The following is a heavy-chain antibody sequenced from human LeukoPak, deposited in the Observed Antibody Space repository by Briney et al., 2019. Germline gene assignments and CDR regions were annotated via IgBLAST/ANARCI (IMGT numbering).Heavy chain of an antibody. CDR3: ARYLVGAGLPRRYNFDY. CDR2: IYYSGST. D-gene: IGHD1-26*01. V-gene: IGHV4-39*01. Sequence: PSETLSPTCTVSGGSISSSSYYWGWIRQPPGKGLEWIGSIYYSGSTYYNPSLKSRVTISVDTSKNQFSLKLSSVTAADTAVYYCARYLVGAGLPRRYNFDYWGQGTLVTVSS. J-gene: IGHJ4*02. CDR1: GGSISSSSYY.